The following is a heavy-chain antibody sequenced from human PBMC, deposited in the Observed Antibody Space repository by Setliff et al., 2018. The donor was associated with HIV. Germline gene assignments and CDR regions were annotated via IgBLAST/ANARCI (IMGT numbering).Heavy chain of an antibody. V-gene: IGHV3-23*01. CDR2: ISGSGGTT. J-gene: IGHJ5*02. CDR1: GFTFSNYA. Sequence: LRLSCAASGFTFSNYAMTWVRQAPGKGLEWVSSISGSGGTTYYADSVKGRFTISRDISKNTLYLQMNSLRAEDTAVYFCAKGQDGLRYNWFDPWGQGTLVTVSS. CDR3: AKGQDGLRYNWFDP.